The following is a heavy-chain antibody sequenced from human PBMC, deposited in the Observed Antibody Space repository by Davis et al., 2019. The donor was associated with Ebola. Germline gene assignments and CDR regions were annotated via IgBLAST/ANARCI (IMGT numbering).Heavy chain of an antibody. V-gene: IGHV4-59*01. CDR1: GGSISSYY. Sequence: PSETLSLTCTVSGGSISSYYWSWIRQPPGKGLEWIGYIYYSGSTNYNPSLKSRVTISVDTSKNQFSLKLSYVTAADTAVYYCARTTVPLGHDAFDIWGQGTMVTVSS. D-gene: IGHD4-17*01. CDR2: IYYSGST. CDR3: ARTTVPLGHDAFDI. J-gene: IGHJ3*02.